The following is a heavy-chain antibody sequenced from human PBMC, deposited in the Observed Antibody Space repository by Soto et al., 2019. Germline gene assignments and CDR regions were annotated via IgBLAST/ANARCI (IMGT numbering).Heavy chain of an antibody. D-gene: IGHD3-16*01. Sequence: PGGSLRLSCAASGFTFSSYGMHWVRQAPGKGLEWVAVIWYDGSNKYYADSVKGRFTISRDNSKNTLYLQMNSLRAEDTAVYYCARKFHYVPYFDYWGQGTLVTVSS. CDR2: IWYDGSNK. V-gene: IGHV3-33*01. CDR1: GFTFSSYG. J-gene: IGHJ4*02. CDR3: ARKFHYVPYFDY.